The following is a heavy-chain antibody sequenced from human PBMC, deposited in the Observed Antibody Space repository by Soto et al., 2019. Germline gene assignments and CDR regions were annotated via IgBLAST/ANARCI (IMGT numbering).Heavy chain of an antibody. CDR3: VRVSRYYGVGVDY. Sequence: SETLSLTCTVSGGSINPYYWGWIRQPPGKGLEWIGNIYYSGTTNYHPSLKSRVTISLDTSKNQFSLKLSSVTAADTAVYYCVRVSRYYGVGVDYWGQGTLVTVSS. D-gene: IGHD2-21*01. CDR1: GGSINPYY. V-gene: IGHV4-59*08. J-gene: IGHJ4*02. CDR2: IYYSGTT.